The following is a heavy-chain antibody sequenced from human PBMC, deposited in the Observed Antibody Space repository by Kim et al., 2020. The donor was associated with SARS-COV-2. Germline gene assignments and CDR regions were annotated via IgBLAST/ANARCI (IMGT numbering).Heavy chain of an antibody. CDR3: ARRYSSGWFYDY. Sequence: YNAPSRSRVTMSVDTSKNQFSLRLSSVTAADTAIYYCARRYSSGWFYDYWGQGTLVSVSS. D-gene: IGHD6-19*01. J-gene: IGHJ4*02. V-gene: IGHV4-39*01.